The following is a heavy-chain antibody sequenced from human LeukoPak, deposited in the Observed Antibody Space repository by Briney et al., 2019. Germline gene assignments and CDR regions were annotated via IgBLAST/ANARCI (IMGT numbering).Heavy chain of an antibody. Sequence: AGGSLRLSCAASGFTFNKFGMQWVRQAPGKGLEWVAFIRYDGSNKYYADSVKGRFTISRDNSKNTLYLQMNSLRAEDTAVYYSATVTIEGVDYWGQGTLVTVSS. D-gene: IGHD4-17*01. CDR3: ATVTIEGVDY. V-gene: IGHV3-30*02. CDR1: GFTFNKFG. CDR2: IRYDGSNK. J-gene: IGHJ4*02.